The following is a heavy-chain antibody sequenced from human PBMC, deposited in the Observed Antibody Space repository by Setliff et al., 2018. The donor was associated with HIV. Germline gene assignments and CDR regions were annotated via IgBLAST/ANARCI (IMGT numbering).Heavy chain of an antibody. CDR3: AKVSDYSNPWYYYYMDV. J-gene: IGHJ6*03. V-gene: IGHV3-23*01. CDR2: ISPSGGST. Sequence: GGSLRLSCAASGFTFSSYAMSWVRQAPGKGLEWVSAISPSGGSTYYADSVRGRFTISRDNSKNTLYLQMNSLRAEDTALYFCAKVSDYSNPWYYYYMDVWGKGTTVTVSS. D-gene: IGHD4-4*01. CDR1: GFTFSSYA.